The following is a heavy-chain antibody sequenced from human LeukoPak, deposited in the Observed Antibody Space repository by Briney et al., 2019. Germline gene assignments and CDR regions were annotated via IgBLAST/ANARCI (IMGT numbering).Heavy chain of an antibody. CDR2: INPNSGGT. J-gene: IGHJ3*02. D-gene: IGHD4-17*01. CDR1: GYTFTSYY. CDR3: ARQSTVTRDAFDI. Sequence: ASVKVSCKASGYTFTSYYMHWVRQAPGQGLEGMGWINPNSGGTNYAQKFQGRVTMTRDTSISTAYMELSRLRSDDTAVYYCARQSTVTRDAFDIWGQGTMVTVSS. V-gene: IGHV1-2*02.